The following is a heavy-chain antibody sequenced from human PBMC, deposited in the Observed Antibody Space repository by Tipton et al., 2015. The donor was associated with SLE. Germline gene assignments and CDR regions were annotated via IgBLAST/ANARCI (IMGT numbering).Heavy chain of an antibody. CDR2: INHSGST. V-gene: IGHV4-59*11. Sequence: GLVKPSETLSLTCTVSGGSISSHYWSWIRQPPGKGLEWIGEINHSGSTNYNPSLKSRVTISVDTSKNQFSLKLSSVTAADTAVYYCARDDLTVGAFDIWGQGAMVTVSS. J-gene: IGHJ3*02. CDR3: ARDDLTVGAFDI. CDR1: GGSISSHY. D-gene: IGHD4-11*01.